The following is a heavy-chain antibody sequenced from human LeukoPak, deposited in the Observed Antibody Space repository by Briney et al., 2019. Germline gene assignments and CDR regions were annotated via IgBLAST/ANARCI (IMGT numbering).Heavy chain of an antibody. Sequence: GESLKISCKGSGYIFTSNWIGWVRQMPGKGLEWMGIIYPSDSDTRYSPSFQGQVTISADKSITTAYLQWSSLKASDTAMYYCASGNLVPFEYWGQGTRVTVSS. J-gene: IGHJ4*02. D-gene: IGHD6-13*01. CDR1: GYIFTSNW. CDR3: ASGNLVPFEY. V-gene: IGHV5-51*01. CDR2: IYPSDSDT.